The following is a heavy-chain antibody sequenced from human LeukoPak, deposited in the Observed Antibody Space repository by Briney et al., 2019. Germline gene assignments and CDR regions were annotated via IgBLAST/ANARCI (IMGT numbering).Heavy chain of an antibody. Sequence: PSETLSLTCTVSGGSISSSSYYWGWIRQPPGKGLEGIGSNYYSGSTNYNPSLKSRVTITVDTSKNQFSLKLSSVTAADTAVYYCARAARGYSSSWTGGGDYWGQGTLVTVSS. CDR2: NYYSGST. D-gene: IGHD6-13*01. CDR1: GGSISSSSYY. CDR3: ARAARGYSSSWTGGGDY. J-gene: IGHJ4*02. V-gene: IGHV4-39*07.